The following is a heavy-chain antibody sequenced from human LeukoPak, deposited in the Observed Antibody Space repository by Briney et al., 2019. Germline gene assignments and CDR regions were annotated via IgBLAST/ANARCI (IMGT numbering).Heavy chain of an antibody. Sequence: PGGSLRLSCAASEFTVSSCYMSWVRQAPGKGLEWVSLIYSNGNTYYPDSVKGRFTISRDNSKNTLYLQMNSLRAEDTAVYYCAASVVVVPGVMSFDSWGQGALVTVSS. CDR2: IYSNGNT. CDR1: EFTVSSCY. D-gene: IGHD2-2*01. V-gene: IGHV3-53*01. J-gene: IGHJ4*02. CDR3: AASVVVVPGVMSFDS.